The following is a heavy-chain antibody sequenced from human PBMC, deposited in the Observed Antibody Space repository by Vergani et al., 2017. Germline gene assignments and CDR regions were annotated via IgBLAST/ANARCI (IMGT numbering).Heavy chain of an antibody. V-gene: IGHV4-59*01. Sequence: QVQLQESGPGLVKSSETLSLTCTVSGGSISDYYWNWLRQPPGEGLEWIGYIYKSGSSTYNPSLKGRVTISADTSKNQFSLKLTSVTAADTALYYCARHTTYTDSWGQGTLVTVSS. D-gene: IGHD1-1*01. CDR3: ARHTTYTDS. J-gene: IGHJ4*02. CDR1: GGSISDYY. CDR2: IYKSGSS.